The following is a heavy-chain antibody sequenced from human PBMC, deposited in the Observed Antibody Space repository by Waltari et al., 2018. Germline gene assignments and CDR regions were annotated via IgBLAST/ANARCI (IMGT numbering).Heavy chain of an antibody. D-gene: IGHD1-20*01. V-gene: IGHV3-43D*04. Sequence: QLVESGGAVVQHGGSLRLSCEASGFTFDDFAMHWVRQGPVKGLEWVSHISWDGGKTDYADSVKGRFTISRDNRKKFMYLQMNSLRVEDTALYYCSKAGWGISGANTFDIWGQGTMVTVSS. CDR3: SKAGWGISGANTFDI. CDR2: ISWDGGKT. CDR1: GFTFDDFA. J-gene: IGHJ3*02.